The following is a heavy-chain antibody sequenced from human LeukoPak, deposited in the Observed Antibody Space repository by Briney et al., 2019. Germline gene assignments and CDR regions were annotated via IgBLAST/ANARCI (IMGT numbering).Heavy chain of an antibody. CDR2: ISGSGGST. V-gene: IGHV3-23*01. D-gene: IGHD2-21*01. J-gene: IGHJ4*02. Sequence: GGSLKLSCAAFGLTFSSNAMSWVGQAPGKGLEWVSAISGSGGSTYYADSVKGRFTISRDNSKNTLYLQMNSLRAEDTAVYYCAKDYHMWWLWGQGTLVTVSS. CDR3: AKDYHMWWL. CDR1: GLTFSSNA.